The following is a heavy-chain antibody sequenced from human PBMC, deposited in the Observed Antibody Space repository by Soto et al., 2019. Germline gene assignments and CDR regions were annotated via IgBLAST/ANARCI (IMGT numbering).Heavy chain of an antibody. CDR2: ITDSSSTI. CDR1: GFTFSSSS. V-gene: IGHV3-48*02. CDR3: ARGGYSHGYDWFAP. D-gene: IGHD5-18*01. Sequence: EVQLVESGGGLVQPGGSLRLSCAASGFTFSSSSMNWVRQAPGKGLEWVSFITDSSSTIYYADSVEGRFTVSRDNAKNSLYLQMNSLRDEDTAVYYCARGGYSHGYDWFAPWGQGTLVTVSS. J-gene: IGHJ5*02.